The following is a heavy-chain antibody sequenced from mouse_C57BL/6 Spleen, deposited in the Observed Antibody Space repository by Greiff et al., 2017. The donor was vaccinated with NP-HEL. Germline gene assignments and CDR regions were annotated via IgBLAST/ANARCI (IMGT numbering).Heavy chain of an antibody. V-gene: IGHV1-15*01. D-gene: IGHD1-1*01. Sequence: QVQLQQSGAELVRPGASVTLSCKASGYTFTDYEMHWVKQTPVHGLEWIGAIDPETGGTAYNQKFKGKAILTADKSSSTAYMELRSLTSEDSAVYYCTRSSTLRSSYYFDYWGQGTTLTVSS. CDR3: TRSSTLRSSYYFDY. CDR2: IDPETGGT. CDR1: GYTFTDYE. J-gene: IGHJ2*01.